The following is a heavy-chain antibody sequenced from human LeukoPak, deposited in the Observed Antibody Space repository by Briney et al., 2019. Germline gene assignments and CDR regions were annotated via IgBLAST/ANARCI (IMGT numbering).Heavy chain of an antibody. Sequence: GGSLRLSCAASGFTFSSYGMHWVRQAPGKGLEWVSTAGRSGVDTYYADSVRGRFTISKDSSKNTLQMNSLSAEDTAIYYCVKHSGGVYGNSDSWGQGILVTVSS. V-gene: IGHV3-23*01. D-gene: IGHD1-1*01. CDR2: AGRSGVDT. CDR3: VKHSGGVYGNSDS. J-gene: IGHJ4*02. CDR1: GFTFSSYG.